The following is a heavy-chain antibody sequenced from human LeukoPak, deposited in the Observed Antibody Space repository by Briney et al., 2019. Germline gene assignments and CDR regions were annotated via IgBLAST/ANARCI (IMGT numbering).Heavy chain of an antibody. CDR1: GFTFSSYD. J-gene: IGHJ3*02. V-gene: IGHV3-13*01. D-gene: IGHD6-13*01. CDR3: ARATGYSSRTDAFDI. CDR2: IGTAGDT. Sequence: GGSLRLSCAASGFTFSSYDMHWVRQATGKGLEWVSAIGTAGDTYYPGSVKGRFTISRENAKNSLYLQMNSLRAGDTAVYYCARATGYSSRTDAFDIWGQGTMVTVSS.